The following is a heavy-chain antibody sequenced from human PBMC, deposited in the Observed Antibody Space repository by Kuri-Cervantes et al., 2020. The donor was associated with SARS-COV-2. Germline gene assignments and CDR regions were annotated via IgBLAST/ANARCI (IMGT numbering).Heavy chain of an antibody. V-gene: IGHV4-34*01. CDR2: INHSGST. Sequence: GSLRLSCAVYGGSFSGYYWSWIRQPPGKGLEWIGEINHSGSTNYNPSLKSRVTISVDTSKNQFSLKLSSVTAADTAVYYCARFRRDILVVPAAILYYYYGMDVWGQGTTVTVSS. CDR3: ARFRRDILVVPAAILYYYYGMDV. J-gene: IGHJ6*02. CDR1: GGSFSGYY. D-gene: IGHD2-2*02.